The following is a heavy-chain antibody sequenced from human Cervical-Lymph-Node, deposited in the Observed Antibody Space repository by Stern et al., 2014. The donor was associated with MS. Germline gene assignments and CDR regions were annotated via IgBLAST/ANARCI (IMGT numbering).Heavy chain of an antibody. CDR3: ALGGFGHYFEY. CDR2: IIPIIGTA. V-gene: IGHV1-69*01. D-gene: IGHD3-10*01. CDR1: GGTFSSSD. Sequence: QVQLVQSWAEVQKPWSSVKVSCRASGGTFSSSDISWVRQAPGQGLEWMGGIIPIIGTANYAQKYQGRVTITADESTSTAYMELSSLRSEDTAIYYCALGGFGHYFEYWGQGTLVTVSS. J-gene: IGHJ4*02.